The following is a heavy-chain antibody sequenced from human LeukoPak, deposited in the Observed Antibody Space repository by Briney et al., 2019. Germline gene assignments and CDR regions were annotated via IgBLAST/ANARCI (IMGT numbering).Heavy chain of an antibody. V-gene: IGHV3-48*01. CDR3: ARGGDSFSEAAF. CDR1: GFTFSSYS. J-gene: IGHJ1*01. D-gene: IGHD6-25*01. Sequence: PGVSLRLSYAASGFTFSSYSMNWVRQAPGKGLEWVSYISSRSSTIYYADSVKGRFTISRDNAKNSLYLHLNSLRAEDTAVYYCARGGDSFSEAAFWGQGTLVTVSS. CDR2: ISSRSSTI.